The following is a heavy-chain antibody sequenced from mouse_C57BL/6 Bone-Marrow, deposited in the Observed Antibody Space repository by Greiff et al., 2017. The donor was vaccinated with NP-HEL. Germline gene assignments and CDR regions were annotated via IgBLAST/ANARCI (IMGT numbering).Heavy chain of an antibody. CDR1: GFTFSSYG. CDR2: ISSGGSYT. V-gene: IGHV5-6*02. Sequence: EVKLVESGGDLVKPGGSLKLSCAASGFTFSSYGMSWVRQTPDKRLEWVATISSGGSYTYYPDSVKGRFTISRDNAKNTLYLQMSSLKSEDTAMYYCARQDYDYLFAYWGQGTLVTVSA. D-gene: IGHD2-4*01. CDR3: ARQDYDYLFAY. J-gene: IGHJ3*01.